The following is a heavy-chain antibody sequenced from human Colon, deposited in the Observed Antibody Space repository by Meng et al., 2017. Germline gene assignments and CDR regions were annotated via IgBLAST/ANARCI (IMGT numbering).Heavy chain of an antibody. CDR3: ARDRKHYGERGWFDP. CDR2: IYYSGST. J-gene: IGHJ5*02. V-gene: IGHV4-30-4*01. D-gene: IGHD4-17*01. CDR1: GGSISSGDYY. Sequence: VQVQESGPCPVQPPPTLSLTCTVSGGSISSGDYYWSWIRQPPGKGLEWIGYIYYSGSTYSNASLKSRVTISIDRSKNQFSLKLSSVTAADTAVYYCARDRKHYGERGWFDPWGQGTLVTVSS.